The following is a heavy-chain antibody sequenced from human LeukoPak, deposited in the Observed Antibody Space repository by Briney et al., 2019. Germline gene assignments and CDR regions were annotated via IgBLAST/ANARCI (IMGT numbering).Heavy chain of an antibody. J-gene: IGHJ3*02. CDR1: GFTFSSYS. CDR2: ISSSSTI. Sequence: GGSLRLSCAASGFTFSSYSMNWVRQAPGKGLEWVSYISSSSTIYYADSVKGRFTISRDKAKNSLYLQMNSLRAEDTAVYYCARDLRMTTVPGDAFDIWGQGTMVTVSS. D-gene: IGHD4-17*01. V-gene: IGHV3-48*01. CDR3: ARDLRMTTVPGDAFDI.